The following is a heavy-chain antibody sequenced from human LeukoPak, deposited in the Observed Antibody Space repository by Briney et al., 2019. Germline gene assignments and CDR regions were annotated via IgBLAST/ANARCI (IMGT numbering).Heavy chain of an antibody. V-gene: IGHV3-48*03. CDR1: GFTFSSYE. Sequence: GGSLRLSCAASGFTFSSYEMHWVRQAPGKGLEWVSYIGSSGSTIYYADSVKGRFTISRDNAKNSLYLQMNSLRAEDTPVYYCACEQWLVLEWGQGPRVSVSS. J-gene: IGHJ4*02. CDR2: IGSSGSTI. D-gene: IGHD6-19*01. CDR3: ACEQWLVLE.